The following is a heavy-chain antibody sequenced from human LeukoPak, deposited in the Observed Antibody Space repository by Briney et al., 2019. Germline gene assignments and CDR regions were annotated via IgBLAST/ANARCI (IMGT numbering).Heavy chain of an antibody. CDR2: ISSGSYI. CDR3: AKGAKRVVGATTHWIDP. Sequence: GGSLRLSCAASRFTFSSYSMNWVRQAPGKGLEWVSSISSGSYIYYADSVKGRFTISRDNAKNSLYLQMNSLRVEDTAVYYCAKGAKRVVGATTHWIDPWGQGTLVTVSS. CDR1: RFTFSSYS. J-gene: IGHJ5*02. V-gene: IGHV3-21*01. D-gene: IGHD1-26*01.